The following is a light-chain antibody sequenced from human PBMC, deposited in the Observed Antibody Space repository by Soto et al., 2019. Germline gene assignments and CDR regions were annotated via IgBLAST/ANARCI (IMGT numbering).Light chain of an antibody. CDR1: QSIGGH. J-gene: IGKJ1*01. CDR2: AAS. Sequence: DIQVTQSPSSLSASVGDRVTITCRARQSIGGHLSWYRQKPGKAPQLLIYAASILQSGVPSRFSGSGSGTDFTLTISSLQPQDFATFYCQQSYTTPWTFGQGTKVEIK. CDR3: QQSYTTPWT. V-gene: IGKV1-39*01.